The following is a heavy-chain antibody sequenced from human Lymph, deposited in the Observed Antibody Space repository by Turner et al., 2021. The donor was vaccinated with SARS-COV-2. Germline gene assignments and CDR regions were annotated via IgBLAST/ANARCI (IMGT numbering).Heavy chain of an antibody. CDR2: IYYSGSN. D-gene: IGHD3-10*01. CDR3: ARLVRRAEYYFDY. Sequence: QLQLQESGPGLVKRSEPLSLTCTVSGGSISSSSHYWGWIRQPPGRGLEWIGHIYYSGSNYYNPSLKSRVTISVDTSKNQFSLKLSSVTAADTAVYYCARLVRRAEYYFDYWGQGTLVTVS. CDR1: GGSISSSSHY. J-gene: IGHJ4*02. V-gene: IGHV4-39*01.